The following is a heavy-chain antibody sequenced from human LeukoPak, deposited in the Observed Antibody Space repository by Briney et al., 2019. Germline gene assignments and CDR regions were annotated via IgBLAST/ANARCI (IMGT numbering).Heavy chain of an antibody. CDR2: ISGSGGST. D-gene: IGHD5-12*01. CDR3: RIMATIWDYFDY. Sequence: PGGSLRLSCAASGFTFSSYAMSWVRQAPGKGLEWVSAISGSGGSTYYADSVKGRFTISRDNSKNTLYLQMNSLRAEDTAVYYCRIMATIWDYFDYWGQGTLVTVSS. CDR1: GFTFSSYA. V-gene: IGHV3-23*01. J-gene: IGHJ4*02.